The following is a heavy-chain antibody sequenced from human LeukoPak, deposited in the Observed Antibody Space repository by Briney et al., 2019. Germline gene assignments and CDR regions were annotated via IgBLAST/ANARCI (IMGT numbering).Heavy chain of an antibody. J-gene: IGHJ5*02. V-gene: IGHV3-66*01. CDR1: GFTVSSNY. CDR3: AREQTVGAFDP. D-gene: IGHD1-26*01. CDR2: IYSGGST. Sequence: GGSLRLSCAASGFTVSSNYMSWVRQAPGKGLEWVSVIYSGGSTYYADSVKGRFTISRDNSKNTLYLQMNSLRAEDTAVYYCAREQTVGAFDPWGQGILVTVSS.